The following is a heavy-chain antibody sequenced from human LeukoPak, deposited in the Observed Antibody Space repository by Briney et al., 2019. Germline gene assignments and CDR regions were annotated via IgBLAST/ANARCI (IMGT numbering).Heavy chain of an antibody. Sequence: PGGSLRLSCAASGFMFNSYWMTWVRQAPGKGLEWVASVKQDGSDKYYVDSVKGRFTISRDNARNSLFLQMSSLRAEDTAVYYCAKDVGKYYDFWSGWGRWFDPWGQGTLVTVSS. CDR1: GFMFNSYW. CDR2: VKQDGSDK. J-gene: IGHJ5*02. V-gene: IGHV3-7*01. CDR3: AKDVGKYYDFWSGWGRWFDP. D-gene: IGHD3-3*01.